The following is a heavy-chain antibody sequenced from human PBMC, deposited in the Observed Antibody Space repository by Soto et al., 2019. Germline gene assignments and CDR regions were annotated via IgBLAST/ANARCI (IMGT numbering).Heavy chain of an antibody. CDR2: ISYDGSNK. J-gene: IGHJ6*02. CDR1: GFTFSSYA. Sequence: LRLSCAASGFTFSSYAVHWVRQAPGKGLEWVAVISYDGSNKYYADSVKGRFTISRDNSKNTLYLQMNSLRAEDTAVYYCARDCTSYDFWSGVGGMDVWGQGTTVTVSS. CDR3: ARDCTSYDFWSGVGGMDV. V-gene: IGHV3-30-3*01. D-gene: IGHD3-3*01.